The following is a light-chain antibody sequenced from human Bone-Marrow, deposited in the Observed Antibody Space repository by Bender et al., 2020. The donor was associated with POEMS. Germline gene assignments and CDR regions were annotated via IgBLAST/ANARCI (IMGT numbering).Light chain of an antibody. CDR3: TSYSSNIIYV. J-gene: IGLJ1*01. V-gene: IGLV1-44*01. Sequence: QSALTQPPSASGTPGQRVTISCSGSRSNIGSYSVNWYQQFPGTAPKVLLDANNERPAGVPDRFSGSKSGTSASLAISGLQSEDEAVYYCTSYSSNIIYVFGAGARVTLL. CDR1: RSNIGSYS. CDR2: ANN.